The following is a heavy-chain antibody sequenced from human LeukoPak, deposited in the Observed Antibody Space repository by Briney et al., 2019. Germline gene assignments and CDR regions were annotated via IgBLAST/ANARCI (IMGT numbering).Heavy chain of an antibody. J-gene: IGHJ4*02. V-gene: IGHV3-23*01. CDR3: ARVSYYDVLSPSYYFDF. Sequence: GGSLRLSCAASGFTFSSYAMSWVRQAPGKGLEWVSAISGSGGSTYYADSVKGRFTISRDNSKNTLSLQVNSLRAEDTAVYYCARVSYYDVLSPSYYFDFWGRGTLVTVSS. CDR1: GFTFSSYA. D-gene: IGHD3-9*01. CDR2: ISGSGGST.